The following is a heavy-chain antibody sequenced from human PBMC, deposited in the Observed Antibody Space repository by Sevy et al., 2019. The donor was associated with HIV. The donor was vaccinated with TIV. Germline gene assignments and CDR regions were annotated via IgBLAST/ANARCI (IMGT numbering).Heavy chain of an antibody. J-gene: IGHJ4*02. CDR3: ARSGENSVYGSDC. Sequence: GGSLRLSCAASGFTFSNYWMNWVRQAPGKGLEWVANIKQAGSEKYYVDSVRGRFTISRDNAKNSLYLQMNGLRAEDTAVYYCARSGENSVYGSDCWGQGTLVTVSS. CDR1: GFTFSNYW. V-gene: IGHV3-7*01. D-gene: IGHD5-12*01. CDR2: IKQAGSEK.